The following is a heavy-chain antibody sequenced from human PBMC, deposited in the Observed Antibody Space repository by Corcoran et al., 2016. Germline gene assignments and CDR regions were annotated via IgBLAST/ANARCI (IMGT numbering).Heavy chain of an antibody. V-gene: IGHV4-38-2*02. CDR2: IYHSGST. Sequence: QVQLQESGPGLVKPSETLSLTCTVSGYSISSGYYWGWIRQPPRKGLEWIGSIYHSGSTYYNPSLKTRVTISVDTSKNQFSLKLSSVTAADTAVYYWARDGVLVGGSDFGYWGQGTLVTVSS. CDR1: GYSISSGYY. J-gene: IGHJ4*02. D-gene: IGHD1-26*01. CDR3: ARDGVLVGGSDFGY.